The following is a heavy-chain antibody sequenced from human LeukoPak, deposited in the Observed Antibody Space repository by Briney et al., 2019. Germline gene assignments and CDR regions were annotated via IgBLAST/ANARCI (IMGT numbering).Heavy chain of an antibody. CDR1: GGSISSGDYY. V-gene: IGHV4-30-4*01. D-gene: IGHD3-22*01. CDR2: IYYSGST. CDR3: ARDEGYDSPDAFDI. Sequence: SETLSLTCTVSGGSISSGDYYWSWIRQPPGKGLEWIGYIYYSGSTYYNPSLKSRVTISVDTSKNQFSLKLSSVTAADTAVYYCARDEGYDSPDAFDIWGQGTRVTVSS. J-gene: IGHJ3*02.